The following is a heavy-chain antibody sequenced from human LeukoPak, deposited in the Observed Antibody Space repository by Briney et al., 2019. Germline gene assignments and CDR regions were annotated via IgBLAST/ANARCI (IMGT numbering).Heavy chain of an antibody. Sequence: SETLSLTCTVSGGSISSYYWSWIRQPPGKGLEWIGYIYYSGSTNYNPSLKSRVTISVDTSKNQFSLKLSSVTAADTAVYYCARELPSVPHYFDYWGQVTLVTVSS. J-gene: IGHJ4*02. CDR1: GGSISSYY. CDR3: ARELPSVPHYFDY. D-gene: IGHD2-15*01. V-gene: IGHV4-59*01. CDR2: IYYSGST.